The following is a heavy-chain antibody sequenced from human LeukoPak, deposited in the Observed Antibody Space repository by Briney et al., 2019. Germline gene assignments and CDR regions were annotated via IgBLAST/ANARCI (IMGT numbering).Heavy chain of an antibody. V-gene: IGHV3-11*03. CDR1: GFTFSDYY. J-gene: IGHJ4*02. CDR2: ISSSSSYT. CDR3: ARNRGPGGGYFDY. D-gene: IGHD1/OR15-1a*01. Sequence: GGSLRLSCAASGFTFSDYYMSWIRQAPGKGLEWVSYISSSSSYTNYADSVKGRFTISRDNAKNSLYLQMNSLRAEDTAVYYCARNRGPGGGYFDYWGQGTLVTVSS.